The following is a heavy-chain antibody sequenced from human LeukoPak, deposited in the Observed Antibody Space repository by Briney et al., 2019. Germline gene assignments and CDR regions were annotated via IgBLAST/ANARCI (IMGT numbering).Heavy chain of an antibody. D-gene: IGHD2-2*01. V-gene: IGHV1-18*01. CDR1: GYTFTSYG. J-gene: IGHJ4*02. Sequence: GASVKVSCKASGYTFTSYGISWVRQAPGQGLEWMGWISAYNGNTNYAQKPQGRVTMTTDTSTSTAYMELRSLRSDDTAVYYCARDPLPVLGYCSSTSCPVDYWGQGTLVTVSS. CDR2: ISAYNGNT. CDR3: ARDPLPVLGYCSSTSCPVDY.